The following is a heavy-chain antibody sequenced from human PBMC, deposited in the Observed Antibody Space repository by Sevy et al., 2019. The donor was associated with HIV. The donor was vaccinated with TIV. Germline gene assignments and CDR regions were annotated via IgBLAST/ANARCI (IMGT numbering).Heavy chain of an antibody. D-gene: IGHD3-10*01. Sequence: GGPLKLSVEAPGFTSSNVWRNWVAKTPEKGLEWVGGIRGKGAGGATDYAEPVKGRFVISRDDSKNTVYLQMNSLKTEDTALYYCTSSSSGAFDIWGQGTMVTVSS. CDR1: GFTSSNVW. V-gene: IGHV3-15*01. J-gene: IGHJ3*02. CDR2: IRGKGAGGAT. CDR3: TSSSSGAFDI.